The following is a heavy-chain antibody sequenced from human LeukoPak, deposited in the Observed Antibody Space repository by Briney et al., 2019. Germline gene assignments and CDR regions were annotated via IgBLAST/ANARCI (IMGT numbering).Heavy chain of an antibody. Sequence: ASVKVSCKASGYTFTGYYMHWVRQAPGQGLEWMGWINPNSGGTNYAQKFQGRVTMTRDTSISTAYMELSRLRSDDTAVYYCARSLSLITMIVVVNDAFDIWGQGTMVTVSS. V-gene: IGHV1-2*02. CDR2: INPNSGGT. J-gene: IGHJ3*02. CDR1: GYTFTGYY. CDR3: ARSLSLITMIVVVNDAFDI. D-gene: IGHD3-22*01.